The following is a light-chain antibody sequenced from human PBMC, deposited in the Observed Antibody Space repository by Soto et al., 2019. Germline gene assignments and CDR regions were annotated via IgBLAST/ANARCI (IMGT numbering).Light chain of an antibody. CDR3: SSYTNSSPWI. Sequence: QSVLTQPASVSGSPGQSITISCTGTSSDVGGYDFVSWYQQYPGKAPKLMIYEVSNRPSGVSNRFSGSKSGNTASLTISGLQAEDEADYYCSSYTNSSPWIFGGETKLTVL. J-gene: IGLJ2*01. CDR1: SSDVGGYDF. CDR2: EVS. V-gene: IGLV2-14*01.